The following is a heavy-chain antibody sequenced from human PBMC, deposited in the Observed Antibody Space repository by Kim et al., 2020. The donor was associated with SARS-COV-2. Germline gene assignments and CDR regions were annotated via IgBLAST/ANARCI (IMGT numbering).Heavy chain of an antibody. Sequence: ASVKVSCKASGYTFTSYYMHWVRQAPGQGLEWMGIINPSGGSTSYAQKFQGRVTMTRDTSTSTVYMELSSLRSEDTAVYYCARLTGGIAARLEPNFDYWGQGTLVTVSS. CDR1: GYTFTSYY. CDR3: ARLTGGIAARLEPNFDY. CDR2: INPSGGST. D-gene: IGHD6-6*01. V-gene: IGHV1-46*01. J-gene: IGHJ4*02.